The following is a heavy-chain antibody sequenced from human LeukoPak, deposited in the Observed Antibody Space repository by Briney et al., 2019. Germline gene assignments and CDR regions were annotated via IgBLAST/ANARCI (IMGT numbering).Heavy chain of an antibody. CDR3: AKDGGSGYYVFDY. D-gene: IGHD5-12*01. CDR2: IWSDGSNK. CDR1: GFTFSGYG. Sequence: PGGSLRLSCATSGFTFSGYGMHWVRRAPGKGLEWVTVIWSDGSNKYYADSVKGRFTISRDNSKNPLYLQMNSLRAEDTAVYYGAKDGGSGYYVFDYWGQGTLVTVSS. V-gene: IGHV3-33*06. J-gene: IGHJ4*02.